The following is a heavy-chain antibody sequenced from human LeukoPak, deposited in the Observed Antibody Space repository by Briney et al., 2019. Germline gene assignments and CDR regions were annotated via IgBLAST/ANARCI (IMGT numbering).Heavy chain of an antibody. V-gene: IGHV3-49*04. CDR2: IRWQTYGGTT. J-gene: IGHJ1*01. Sequence: GGSERLSCTGSGFTFGDYAMSWVRQAPGKGLEWVGFIRWQTYGGTTEYAASVKGRFTISREESKSIAYMELDSLKTEDTAVYYCTTYSYDSRGFYCPGVSWGQGTLVTVSS. CDR1: GFTFGDYA. D-gene: IGHD3-22*01. CDR3: TTYSYDSRGFYCPGVS.